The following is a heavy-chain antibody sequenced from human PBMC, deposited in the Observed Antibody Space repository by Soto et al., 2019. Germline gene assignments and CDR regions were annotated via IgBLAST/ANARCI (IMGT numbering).Heavy chain of an antibody. V-gene: IGHV3-53*04. CDR1: GFTVSSNY. CDR3: ARDGYDSSGYPTAEYFQH. D-gene: IGHD3-22*01. Sequence: SLRLSCAASGFTVSSNYMSWVRQAPGKGLEWVSVIYSGGSTYYADSVKGRFTISRHNSKNTLYLQMNSLRAEDTAVYYCARDGYDSSGYPTAEYFQHWGQGTLVTVSS. J-gene: IGHJ1*01. CDR2: IYSGGST.